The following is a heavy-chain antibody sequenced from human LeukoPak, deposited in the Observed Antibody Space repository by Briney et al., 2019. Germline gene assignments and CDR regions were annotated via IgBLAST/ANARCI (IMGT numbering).Heavy chain of an antibody. CDR3: ASWGSSGWYMWFDP. J-gene: IGHJ5*02. CDR2: INHSGST. CDR1: GGSFSGYY. V-gene: IGHV4-34*01. D-gene: IGHD6-19*01. Sequence: HSETLSPTCAVYGGSFSGYYWSWIRQPPGKGLEWIGEINHSGSTNYNPSLKSRVTISVDTSKNQFSLKLSSVTAADTAVYYCASWGSSGWYMWFDPWGQGTLVTVSS.